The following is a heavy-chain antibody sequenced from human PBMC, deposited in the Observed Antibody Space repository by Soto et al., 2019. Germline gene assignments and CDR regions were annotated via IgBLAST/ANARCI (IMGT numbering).Heavy chain of an antibody. CDR1: GGSVSSGSYY. Sequence: KSSETLSLTCTVSGGSVSSGSYYWSWIRQPPGKGLEWIGYIYYSGSTNYKPSLKSRFTISVDTSKNQFSLKLSSVTAADTAVYYCAKGLRYFDWAPMDVWGQGTTVTVSS. V-gene: IGHV4-61*01. CDR2: IYYSGST. J-gene: IGHJ6*02. CDR3: AKGLRYFDWAPMDV. D-gene: IGHD3-9*01.